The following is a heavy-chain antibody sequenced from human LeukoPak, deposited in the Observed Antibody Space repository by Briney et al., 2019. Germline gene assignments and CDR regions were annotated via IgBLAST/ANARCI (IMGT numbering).Heavy chain of an antibody. Sequence: GRSLRLSCAASGFTFSSHAMHWVRQAPGKGLEWVAVISYDGSNKYYADSVKGRFTISRDNSKNTLYLQMNSLRAEDTAVYYCARDWTPDLWFGEFNFDYWGQGTLVTVSS. D-gene: IGHD3-10*01. CDR1: GFTFSSHA. J-gene: IGHJ4*02. V-gene: IGHV3-30*04. CDR3: ARDWTPDLWFGEFNFDY. CDR2: ISYDGSNK.